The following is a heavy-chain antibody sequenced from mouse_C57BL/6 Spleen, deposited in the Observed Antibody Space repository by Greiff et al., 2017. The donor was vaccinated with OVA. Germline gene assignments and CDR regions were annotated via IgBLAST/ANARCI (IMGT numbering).Heavy chain of an antibody. CDR2: IYPSDSET. J-gene: IGHJ1*03. D-gene: IGHD2-4*01. CDR1: GYTFTSYW. Sequence: QVQLKQPGAELVRPGSSVKLSCKASGYTFTSYWMDWVKQRPGQGLEWIGNIYPSDSETHYNQKFKDKATLTVDKSSSTAYMQLSSLTSEDSAVYYCARAGGYDYDAWYFDVWGTGTTVTVSS. V-gene: IGHV1-61*01. CDR3: ARAGGYDYDAWYFDV.